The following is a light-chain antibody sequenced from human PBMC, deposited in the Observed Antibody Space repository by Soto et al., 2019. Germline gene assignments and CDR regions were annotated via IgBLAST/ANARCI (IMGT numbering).Light chain of an antibody. CDR2: DVT. V-gene: IGLV2-14*03. CDR1: SSDVRAYNY. CDR3: SSYSDNSFVI. J-gene: IGLJ2*01. Sequence: QSALTQPASVSGSPGQSITISCTGSSSDVRAYNYVSWYQHHPGTAPKLIIYDVTNRPSGVSNRFSGCKSGNTASLTISGLQAEDEADYYCSSYSDNSFVIFGGGTKLTVL.